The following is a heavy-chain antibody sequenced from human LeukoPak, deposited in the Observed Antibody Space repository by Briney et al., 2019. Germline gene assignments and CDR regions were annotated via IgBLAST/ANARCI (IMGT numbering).Heavy chain of an antibody. CDR1: GGSISSGGYS. V-gene: IGHV4-30-2*01. CDR3: ARGGTYYYDKAWFDP. Sequence: SETLSLTCTASGGSISSGGYSWSWIRQPPGKGLEWIGYIYHSGSTYYNPSLKSRVTISVDRSKNQFSLKLSSVTAADTAVYYCARGGTYYYDKAWFDPWGQGTLVTVSS. CDR2: IYHSGST. J-gene: IGHJ5*02. D-gene: IGHD3-22*01.